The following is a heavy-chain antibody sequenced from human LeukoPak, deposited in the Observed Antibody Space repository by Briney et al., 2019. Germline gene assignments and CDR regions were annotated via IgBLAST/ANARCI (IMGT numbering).Heavy chain of an antibody. V-gene: IGHV4-59*01. CDR3: ARGGYSYGYDDDFDY. D-gene: IGHD5-18*01. J-gene: IGHJ4*02. Sequence: PSETLSLTCTVSGGSLSTYYWSWIRQPPGKRLEWIGYIYNSGSTNYNPSHHSRVTISVDTSKNKFSLKLSSVTAADTAVYYCARGGYSYGYDDDFDYWGQGTLATVSS. CDR2: IYNSGST. CDR1: GGSLSTYY.